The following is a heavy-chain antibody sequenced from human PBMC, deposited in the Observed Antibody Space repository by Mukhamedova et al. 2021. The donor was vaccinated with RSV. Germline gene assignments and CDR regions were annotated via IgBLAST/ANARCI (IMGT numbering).Heavy chain of an antibody. CDR3: TLDTSGIQYFHH. Sequence: GLEWVGRIKSYGSGGTKDYAASVKGRFSISRDDSRNTESLQMNSLRSEDTALYYCTLDTSGIQYFHHWGQGTVVNGSS. CDR2: IKSYGSGGTK. J-gene: IGHJ1*01. D-gene: IGHD6-19*01. V-gene: IGHV3-15*05.